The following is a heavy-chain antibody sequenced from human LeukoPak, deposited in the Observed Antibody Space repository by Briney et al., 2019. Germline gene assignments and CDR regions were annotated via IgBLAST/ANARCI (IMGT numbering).Heavy chain of an antibody. V-gene: IGHV3-30*02. J-gene: IGHJ4*02. CDR3: AKDRSMTTVTPFDN. CDR1: GFTFSSYG. D-gene: IGHD4-17*01. Sequence: PGGSLRLSCAASGFTFSSYGMHWVRQAPGKGLEWVAFIRYDGSNRFYADSVRGRFTISRDNSKNTVYLQMNSLRAEDTAVYYCAKDRSMTTVTPFDNWGQGTLVAVSS. CDR2: IRYDGSNR.